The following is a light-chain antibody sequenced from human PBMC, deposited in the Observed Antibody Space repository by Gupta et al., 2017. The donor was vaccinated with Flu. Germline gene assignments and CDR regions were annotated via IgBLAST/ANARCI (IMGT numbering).Light chain of an antibody. J-gene: IGLJ3*02. CDR1: NIEEKS. V-gene: IGLV3-21*02. Sequence: SYVLAPPPSVSVAPGQTDTITCGGKNIEEKSVHWYQLRPGRAPVLVVYGDSARPSGIPERLSGSNSGNTATLTISTVEAGDEADYYCQVWDVSSAHWVFGGGTMLTVL. CDR3: QVWDVSSAHWV. CDR2: GDS.